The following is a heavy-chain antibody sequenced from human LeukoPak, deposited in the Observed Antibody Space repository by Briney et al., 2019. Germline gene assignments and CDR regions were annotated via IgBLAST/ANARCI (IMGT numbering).Heavy chain of an antibody. Sequence: PGGSLRLSCAASGFTFSSYWMSWVRQAPGKGLEWVANIKQDGSEKYYVDSVKGRFTISRDNAKNSLFLQMNSLRAEDTAVYYCATTPVPGSKWFDPWGQGTLVTVSS. D-gene: IGHD4-23*01. CDR2: IKQDGSEK. V-gene: IGHV3-7*02. CDR1: GFTFSSYW. J-gene: IGHJ5*02. CDR3: ATTPVPGSKWFDP.